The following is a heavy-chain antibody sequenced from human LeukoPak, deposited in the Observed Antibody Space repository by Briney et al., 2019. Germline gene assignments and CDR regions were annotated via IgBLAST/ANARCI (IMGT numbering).Heavy chain of an antibody. Sequence: PSETLSLTCAVYGGSFSGYYWSWIRQPPRKGLEWIGSIYYSGSTYYNPSLKSRVTISVDTSKNQFSLKLSAVTAADTAVYYCARHVVTRLGYYDSSGYPTTDAFDIWGQGTMVTVSS. CDR3: ARHVVTRLGYYDSSGYPTTDAFDI. V-gene: IGHV4-34*01. D-gene: IGHD3-22*01. CDR2: IYYSGST. CDR1: GGSFSGYY. J-gene: IGHJ3*02.